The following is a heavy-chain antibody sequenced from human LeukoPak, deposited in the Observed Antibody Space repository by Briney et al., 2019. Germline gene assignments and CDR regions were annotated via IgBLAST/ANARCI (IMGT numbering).Heavy chain of an antibody. V-gene: IGHV3-20*01. J-gene: IGHJ4*02. D-gene: IGHD1-26*01. Sequence: GGSLRLSCAASGFTFDDYGMSWVRQAPGKGLEWASGINWNGGSTGYADSVKGRFTISRDNAKNSLYLQMNSLRAEDTALYHCARLGGSQEIDYWGQGTLVTVSS. CDR3: ARLGGSQEIDY. CDR1: GFTFDDYG. CDR2: INWNGGST.